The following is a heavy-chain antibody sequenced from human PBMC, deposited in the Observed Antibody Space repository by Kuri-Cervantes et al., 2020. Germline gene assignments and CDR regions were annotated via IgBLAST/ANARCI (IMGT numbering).Heavy chain of an antibody. CDR3: AKDYVQLTGGWFDP. Sequence: GESLKISCAASGFIFRTYAMTWVRQAPGRGLEGVSTIRATGDDTYYADSVKGRFTISRDNSKNTLYLQMNSLRAEDTAVYYCAKDYVQLTGGWFDPWGQGTLVTVSS. V-gene: IGHV3-23*01. CDR2: IRATGDDT. J-gene: IGHJ5*02. D-gene: IGHD5-18*01. CDR1: GFIFRTYA.